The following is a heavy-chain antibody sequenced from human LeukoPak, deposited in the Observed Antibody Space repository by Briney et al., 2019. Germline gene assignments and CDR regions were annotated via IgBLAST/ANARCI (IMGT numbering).Heavy chain of an antibody. CDR2: IRQDGGAK. CDR3: ARVRGYSYVEAFDI. CDR1: GFIFNDFW. J-gene: IGHJ3*02. D-gene: IGHD5-18*01. V-gene: IGHV3-7*01. Sequence: PGGSLRLSCTASGFIFNDFWMSWVRQAPGEGLEWVANIRQDGGAKNYVDSVKGRFTISRDNAKNSLYLQMNSLRAEDTAVYYCARVRGYSYVEAFDIWGQGTMVTVSS.